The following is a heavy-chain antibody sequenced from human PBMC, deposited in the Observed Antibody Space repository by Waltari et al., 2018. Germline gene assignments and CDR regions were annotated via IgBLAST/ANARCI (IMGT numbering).Heavy chain of an antibody. CDR1: GESLSGYF. Sequence: QVQLQQWGAGLLKPSETLSLTCAVYGESLSGYFWSRIRQPPGTGLEWIGEISHRRSNNFNPSLKNRVTISVDTSKRQFSLKLSSVTAADAAVYFCARGPMLDYGDNSGHYYYGLDVWGQGTTVIVSS. CDR2: ISHRRSN. J-gene: IGHJ6*02. V-gene: IGHV4-34*01. CDR3: ARGPMLDYGDNSGHYYYGLDV. D-gene: IGHD4-17*01.